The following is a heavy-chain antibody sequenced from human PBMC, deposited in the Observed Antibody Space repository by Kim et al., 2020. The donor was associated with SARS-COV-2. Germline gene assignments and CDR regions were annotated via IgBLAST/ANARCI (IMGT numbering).Heavy chain of an antibody. D-gene: IGHD6-25*01. J-gene: IGHJ4*02. V-gene: IGHV3-21*01. CDR2: ISSSSSYI. CDR1: GFTFNSYS. Sequence: GGSLRLSCAASGFTFNSYSMNWVRQAPGKGLEWVSSISSSSSYIYYADSVKGRFTISRDNAKNSLYLQMNSLRAEDTAVYYCARETLAAAVPDCWGQGTLVTVS. CDR3: ARETLAAAVPDC.